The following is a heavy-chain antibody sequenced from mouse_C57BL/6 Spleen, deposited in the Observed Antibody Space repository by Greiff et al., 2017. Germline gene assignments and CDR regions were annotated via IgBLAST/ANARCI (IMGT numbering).Heavy chain of an antibody. CDR2: LCWDEDK. CDR3: ARIGDTTVVADY. V-gene: IGHV8-8*01. D-gene: IGHD1-1*01. Sequence: QVTLKESGPGILQPSQTLSLTCSFSGFSLSTFGMGVGWIRQPSGHGLVWLVHLCWDEDKYYNPALKSRHTISKDTSKNQVFLKIANVDTADTATYYCARIGDTTVVADYWGQGTTLTVSS. J-gene: IGHJ2*01. CDR1: GFSLSTFGMG.